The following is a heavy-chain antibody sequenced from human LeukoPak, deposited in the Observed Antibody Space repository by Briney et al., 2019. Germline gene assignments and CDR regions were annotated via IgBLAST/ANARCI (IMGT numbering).Heavy chain of an antibody. CDR1: GFTVSSNY. Sequence: GGSVRLSCAASGFTVSSNYMSWVRQDPGKGLEWVSVIYSGGSTYYADFVKGRFTIPRDNSKNTLYLQMNRLRAEDTAVYYCARDLVVPAVRKYFYMDVWGKGTTVTVSS. J-gene: IGHJ6*03. V-gene: IGHV3-66*02. CDR3: ARDLVVPAVRKYFYMDV. D-gene: IGHD2-2*01. CDR2: IYSGGST.